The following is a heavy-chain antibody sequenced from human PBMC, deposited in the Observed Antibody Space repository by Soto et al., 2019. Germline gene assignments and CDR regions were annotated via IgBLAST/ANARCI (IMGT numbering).Heavy chain of an antibody. Sequence: VGSLRRSCAASGFPFSSYSMNWVRQAPGKGLEWVSSISSSSSYIYYADSVKGRFTISRDNAENSLYLQMNSLRAEDTAVYYCARESIAAQHGMDVWGQGTTVTVS. J-gene: IGHJ6*02. CDR2: ISSSSSYI. CDR1: GFPFSSYS. V-gene: IGHV3-21*01. D-gene: IGHD6-6*01. CDR3: ARESIAAQHGMDV.